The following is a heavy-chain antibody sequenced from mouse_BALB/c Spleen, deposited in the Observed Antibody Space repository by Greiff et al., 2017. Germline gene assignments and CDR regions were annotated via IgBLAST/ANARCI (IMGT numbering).Heavy chain of an antibody. CDR2: IDPYYGGT. D-gene: IGHD2-10*01. Sequence: EVKLMESGPELEKPGASVKISCKASGYSFTGYNMNWVKQSNGKSLEWIGNIDPYYGGTSYNQKFKGKATLTVDKSSSTAYMQLKSLTSEDSAVYYCATSYGNGYYYAMDYWGQGTSVTVSS. V-gene: IGHV1-39*01. J-gene: IGHJ4*01. CDR3: ATSYGNGYYYAMDY. CDR1: GYSFTGYN.